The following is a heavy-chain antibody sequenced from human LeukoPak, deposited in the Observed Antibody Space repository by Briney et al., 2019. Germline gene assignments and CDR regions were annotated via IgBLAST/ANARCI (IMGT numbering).Heavy chain of an antibody. CDR3: ATHAEVDGDAVDI. Sequence: SSETLSLTCAVYGGSFSGYYWSWIRQPPGKGLEWIGEINHSGSTNYNPSLKSRVTISVDTSKNQFSLKLSSVTAADTAVYYCATHAEVDGDAVDIWGQGTMVTVSS. D-gene: IGHD1-14*01. CDR2: INHSGST. J-gene: IGHJ3*02. V-gene: IGHV4-34*01. CDR1: GGSFSGYY.